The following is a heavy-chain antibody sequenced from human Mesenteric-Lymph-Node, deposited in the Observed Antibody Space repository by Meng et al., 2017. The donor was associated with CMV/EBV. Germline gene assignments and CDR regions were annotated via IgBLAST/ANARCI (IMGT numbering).Heavy chain of an antibody. CDR2: IYHSGST. V-gene: IGHV4-4*02. CDR1: GGSISSSTW. Sequence: GGSISSSTWGSWVRQPPGKGLEWIGEIYHSGSTNYNPSLKSRVTISVDKSKNQFSLKLSSVTAADTAVYYCARDLYGVGATTGAYYYWGQGTLVTVSS. D-gene: IGHD1-26*01. J-gene: IGHJ4*02. CDR3: ARDLYGVGATTGAYYY.